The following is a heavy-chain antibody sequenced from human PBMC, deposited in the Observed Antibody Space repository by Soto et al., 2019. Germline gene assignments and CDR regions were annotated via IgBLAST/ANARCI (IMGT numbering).Heavy chain of an antibody. D-gene: IGHD3-10*01. J-gene: IGHJ5*02. CDR3: ADDPDYSDSVAP. V-gene: IGHV3-30-3*01. CDR1: GFTFSSYA. Sequence: GGSLRLSCAASGFTFSSYAMHWVRQAPGKGLEWVAVISYDGSNKYYADSVKCRFTISRDNTKNTLYLQMTRVRAEDTAVYYCADDPDYSDSVAPWGQGTLVTVSS. CDR2: ISYDGSNK.